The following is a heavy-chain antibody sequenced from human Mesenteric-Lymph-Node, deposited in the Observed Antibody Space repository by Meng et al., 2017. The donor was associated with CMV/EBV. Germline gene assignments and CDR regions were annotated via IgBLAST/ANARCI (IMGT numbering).Heavy chain of an antibody. CDR2: IYYTGST. J-gene: IGHJ5*02. V-gene: IGHV4-30-4*08. Sequence: GYYWGWNRQPPGKGLEWLGDIYYTGSTHYNPSLKGRLTISVDTTKNQFSLKLSSVTAADTAVYYCARDGGGYYDSSGYYYYWFDPWGQGTLVTVSS. CDR1: GYY. CDR3: ARDGGGYYDSSGYYYYWFDP. D-gene: IGHD3-22*01.